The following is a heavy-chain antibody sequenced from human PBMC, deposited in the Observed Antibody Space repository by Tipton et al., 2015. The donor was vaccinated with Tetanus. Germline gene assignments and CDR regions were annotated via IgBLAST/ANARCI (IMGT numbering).Heavy chain of an antibody. J-gene: IGHJ4*02. CDR3: ARGGLTPYEKDY. CDR1: GGSISSGGYY. CDR2: IYYSGST. D-gene: IGHD3-3*01. Sequence: TLSLTCTVSGGSISSGGYYWSWIRQHPGKGLEWIGYIYYSGSTYYNPSLKSRVTISVDTSKNQFSLKLSSVTAADTAVYYCARGGLTPYEKDYWGQGTLVTDSS. V-gene: IGHV4-31*03.